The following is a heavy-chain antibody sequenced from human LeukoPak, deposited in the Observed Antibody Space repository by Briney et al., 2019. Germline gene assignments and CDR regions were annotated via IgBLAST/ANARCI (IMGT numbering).Heavy chain of an antibody. CDR3: ARHGTISSESYFDY. J-gene: IGHJ4*02. CDR1: GGSIRSTNW. CDR2: ISLSGQT. D-gene: IGHD1-14*01. V-gene: IGHV4-4*02. Sequence: SETLSLTCGVSGGSIRSTNWWSWVRQPPGQGLEWIGEISLSGQTNFNPSLNGRVTGFVDTSKNQVSLRLSSVTAADTTVYYCARHGTISSESYFDYWGQGALVTVSS.